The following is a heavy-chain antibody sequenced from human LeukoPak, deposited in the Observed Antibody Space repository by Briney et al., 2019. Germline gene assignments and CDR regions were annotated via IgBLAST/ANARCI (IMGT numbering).Heavy chain of an antibody. Sequence: PGGSLRLSCAASGFTFSSYAMSWVRQAPGKGLEWVSAISGSGGSTYYADSVKGRFTISRDNSKNTLYLQMNSLRAEDTAVYYCAKADCTNGVCKDYFDYWGQGTLVTVSS. CDR3: AKADCTNGVCKDYFDY. D-gene: IGHD2-8*01. V-gene: IGHV3-23*01. CDR1: GFTFSSYA. J-gene: IGHJ4*02. CDR2: ISGSGGST.